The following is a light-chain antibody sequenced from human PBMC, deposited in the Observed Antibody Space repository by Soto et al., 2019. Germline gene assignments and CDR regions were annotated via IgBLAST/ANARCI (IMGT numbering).Light chain of an antibody. CDR1: SSDVGRYSY. Sequence: QSALTQPRSVSGSPGQSVSISCTGTSSDVGRYSYVSWYQQHPGKAPKLVICEVSNRPSGVSSRFSGSKSGNTASLTISGLRAEDEADYYCTSFTTTNIWVFGGGTKLTVL. CDR2: EVS. J-gene: IGLJ3*02. CDR3: TSFTTTNIWV. V-gene: IGLV2-14*01.